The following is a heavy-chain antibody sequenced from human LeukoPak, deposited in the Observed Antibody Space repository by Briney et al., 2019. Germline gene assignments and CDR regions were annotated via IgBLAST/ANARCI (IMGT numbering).Heavy chain of an antibody. Sequence: GGSLRLSSIASGFTFSSSWMTWVRQAPGKGLEWVANIKQDGSEKYYVGSVEGRFTVSRDNAKSSLYLQLNSLRVEDTAVYYCARPGLYCSGGSCYPFEYWGQGTLVTVSS. V-gene: IGHV3-7*01. CDR1: GFTFSSSW. D-gene: IGHD2-15*01. CDR2: IKQDGSEK. J-gene: IGHJ4*01. CDR3: ARPGLYCSGGSCYPFEY.